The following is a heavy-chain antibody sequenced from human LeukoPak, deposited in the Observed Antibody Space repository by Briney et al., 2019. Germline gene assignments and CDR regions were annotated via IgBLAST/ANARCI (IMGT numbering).Heavy chain of an antibody. CDR2: IKEDGSEI. V-gene: IGHV3-7*04. CDR1: GFTFSTYW. Sequence: GGSLRLSCAASGFTFSTYWMSWVRQAPGKGLEWVANIKEDGSEINYADSMRGRFTISRDNAKNSLYLHMNSLRAEDTAVYYCARGYTCGYWGQGTLVIVSS. D-gene: IGHD5-18*01. CDR3: ARGYTCGY. J-gene: IGHJ4*02.